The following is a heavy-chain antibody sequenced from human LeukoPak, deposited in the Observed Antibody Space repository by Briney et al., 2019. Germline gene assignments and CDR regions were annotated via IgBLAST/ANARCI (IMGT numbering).Heavy chain of an antibody. CDR3: AKSRVPAAIYDYFDY. V-gene: IGHV3-23*01. CDR2: ISGSGGST. D-gene: IGHD2-2*01. CDR1: GFTFSSYA. J-gene: IGHJ4*02. Sequence: PGGSLRLSCAASGFTFSSYAMSWVRQAPGKGLEWVSAISGSGGSTYYADSVKGRFTISRDNSKNSLHLQMNSLRAEDTALYYCAKSRVPAAIYDYFDYWGQGTLVTVSA.